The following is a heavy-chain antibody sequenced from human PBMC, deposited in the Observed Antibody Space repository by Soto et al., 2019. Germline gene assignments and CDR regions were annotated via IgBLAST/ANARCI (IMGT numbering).Heavy chain of an antibody. J-gene: IGHJ3*02. CDR1: GGTFSSYT. V-gene: IGHV1-69*02. D-gene: IGHD2-8*01. CDR2: IIPSLGLP. Sequence: QVQLVQSGAEVKKPGSSVKVSCKASGGTFSSYTFNWVRQAPGQGLEWMGRIIPSLGLPNYAQKFQGRVTITADKSTSTVYMDLSSLRSEDTAVHYCVRDYTIPGIIDEVGAFDIWGQGTMVTVSS. CDR3: VRDYTIPGIIDEVGAFDI.